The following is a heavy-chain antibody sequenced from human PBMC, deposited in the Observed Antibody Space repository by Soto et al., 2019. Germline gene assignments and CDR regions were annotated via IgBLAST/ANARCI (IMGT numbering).Heavy chain of an antibody. Sequence: PGGSLRLSCAASGFTFSSYAMSWVRQAPGKGLEWVSAISGSGGSTYYADSVKGRFTISRDNSKNTLYLQMNSLRAEDTAVYYCAREVGGAPPYYYGMDVWGQGTTVTVSS. CDR3: AREVGGAPPYYYGMDV. CDR1: GFTFSSYA. J-gene: IGHJ6*02. D-gene: IGHD2-15*01. CDR2: ISGSGGST. V-gene: IGHV3-23*01.